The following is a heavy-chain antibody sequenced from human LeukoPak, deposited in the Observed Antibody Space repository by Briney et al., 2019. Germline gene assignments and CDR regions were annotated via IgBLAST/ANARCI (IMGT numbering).Heavy chain of an antibody. D-gene: IGHD3-10*01. J-gene: IGHJ4*02. CDR2: IKSKTDGGTT. CDR1: GFTFSNAW. CDR3: TTDVVSSGFGETPLDFDY. V-gene: IGHV3-15*01. Sequence: PGGSLRLSCAASGFTFSNAWMSWVRQAPGKGLEWVGRIKSKTDGGTTDYAAPVKGRFTISRDDSKNTLYLQMNSLKTEDTAVYYCTTDVVSSGFGETPLDFDYWGQGTLVTVSS.